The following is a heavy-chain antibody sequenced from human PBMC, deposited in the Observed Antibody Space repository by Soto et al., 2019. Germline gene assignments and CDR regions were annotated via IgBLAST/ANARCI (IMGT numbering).Heavy chain of an antibody. J-gene: IGHJ6*02. CDR3: ARQSPGYYYYYGMDV. CDR1: GYSFTNYW. V-gene: IGHV5-51*01. Sequence: GESLKISCKGSGYSFTNYWIGWVRQMPGKGLEWMGIIYPDKSEIRYSPSFQGQVTISADKSISTAYLQWSSLKASDTAMYYCARQSPGYYYYYGMDVWGQGTTVTVSS. CDR2: IYPDKSEI.